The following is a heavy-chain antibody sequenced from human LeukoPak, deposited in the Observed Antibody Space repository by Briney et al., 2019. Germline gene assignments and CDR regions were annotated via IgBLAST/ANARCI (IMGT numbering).Heavy chain of an antibody. CDR1: GFTFSNHW. CDR2: IKQDGSEK. J-gene: IGHJ4*02. D-gene: IGHD2-2*02. V-gene: IGHV3-7*01. CDR3: ARVPIVVVPAAILGYFDY. Sequence: GGSLRLSCRASGFTFSNHWMTWVRQAPGKGLEWVANIKQDGSEKYYVDSVKGRFTISRDNAKNSLYLQMNSLRAEDTAVYYCARVPIVVVPAAILGYFDYWGQGTLVTVSS.